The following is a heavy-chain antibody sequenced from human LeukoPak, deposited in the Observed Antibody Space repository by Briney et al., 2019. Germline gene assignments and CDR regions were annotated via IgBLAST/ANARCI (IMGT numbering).Heavy chain of an antibody. CDR2: ISGSGGST. V-gene: IGHV3-23*01. J-gene: IGHJ3*02. CDR3: AKDMFGDYTDAFDI. Sequence: PGGSLRLSCAASEFTFSRYAMNWVRQAPGKGVEWVSGISGSGGSTYYADSVKGRFTISRDNSKNTLFLLMNSLRAEDTAVYYCAKDMFGDYTDAFDIWGQGTMVTVSS. CDR1: EFTFSRYA. D-gene: IGHD3-10*02.